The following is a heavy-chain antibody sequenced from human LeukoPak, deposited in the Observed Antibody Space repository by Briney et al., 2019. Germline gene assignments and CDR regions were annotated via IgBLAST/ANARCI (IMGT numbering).Heavy chain of an antibody. J-gene: IGHJ4*02. V-gene: IGHV1-2*02. D-gene: IGHD6-19*01. CDR1: GYTFTGSY. CDR3: ARDFGSSSAWYEFDY. CDR2: IDPDSGVT. Sequence: ASVKVSCKASGYTFTGSYIHWVRQAPGQGLEWMGWIDPDSGVTKYAQNFQGRVTMTRDTSISTASMEMRSLKSDDTAVYYCARDFGSSSAWYEFDYWGQGTLVTVSS.